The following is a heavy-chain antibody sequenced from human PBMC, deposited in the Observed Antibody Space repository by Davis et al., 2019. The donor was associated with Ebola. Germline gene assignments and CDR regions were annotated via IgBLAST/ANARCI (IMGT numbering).Heavy chain of an antibody. D-gene: IGHD6-13*01. CDR2: ISAYNGQI. V-gene: IGHV1-18*01. CDR3: AKDSSSWAYYDSAGYPFDH. CDR1: GGTFSDYA. J-gene: IGHJ4*02. Sequence: AASVKVSCKPSGGTFSDYAITWVRQAPGQGLEWMGWISAYNGQIKYAQKFEGRVTMTTDTSTNTGYMELKSLKSDDTAMYYCAKDSSSWAYYDSAGYPFDHWGQGTLVTVSS.